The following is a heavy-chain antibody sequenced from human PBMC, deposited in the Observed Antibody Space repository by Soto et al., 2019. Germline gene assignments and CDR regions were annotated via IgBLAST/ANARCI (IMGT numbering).Heavy chain of an antibody. CDR2: IYPGDSDT. J-gene: IGHJ6*03. CDR1: GYSFTSYW. V-gene: IGHV5-51*01. Sequence: PGESLKISCKGSGYSFTSYWIGWVRQMPGKGLEWMGIIYPGDSDTRYSPSFQGQVTISADKSISTAYLQWSSLKASDTAMYYCARARKRERTRDYYYHYHLDVWGKGTTVTVSS. CDR3: ARARKRERTRDYYYHYHLDV.